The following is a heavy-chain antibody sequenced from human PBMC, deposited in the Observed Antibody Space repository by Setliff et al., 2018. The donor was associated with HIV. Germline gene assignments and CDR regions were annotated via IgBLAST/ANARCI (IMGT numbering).Heavy chain of an antibody. CDR3: ARSIVPVASGYYYFEY. CDR1: GGSFNGYS. CDR2: INHRGST. Sequence: PSETLSLTCTVYGGSFNGYSWTWIRQPPGKGLEWIGGINHRGSTNYKPSLKSRVTISVDTSKNQFSLRLSSVAAGDTAVYYCARSIVPVASGYYYFEYWGQGTLVTVSS. D-gene: IGHD3-3*01. V-gene: IGHV4-34*01. J-gene: IGHJ4*02.